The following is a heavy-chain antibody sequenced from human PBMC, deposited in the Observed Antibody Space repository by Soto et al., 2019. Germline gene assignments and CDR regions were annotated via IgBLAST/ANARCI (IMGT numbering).Heavy chain of an antibody. CDR1: GYTFTSYG. V-gene: IGHV1-18*04. Sequence: GXSVKVSCKASGYTFTSYGISWVRQAPGQGLEWMGWISAYNGNTNYAQKLQGRVTMTTDTSTSTAYMELRSLRSDDTAVYYCARDRPKGALWFGETILPPYYYYYGMDVWGQGSTVTVSS. CDR3: ARDRPKGALWFGETILPPYYYYYGMDV. J-gene: IGHJ6*02. CDR2: ISAYNGNT. D-gene: IGHD3-10*01.